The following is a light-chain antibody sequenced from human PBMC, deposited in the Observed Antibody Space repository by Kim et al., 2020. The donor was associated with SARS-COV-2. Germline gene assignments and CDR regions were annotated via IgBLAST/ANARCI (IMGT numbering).Light chain of an antibody. J-gene: IGLJ2*01. Sequence: VSPGQTASITCSGYKLGDKYVCWYQQKPGQSPVLVIYQDRKRPSGIPERFSGSNSGNTATLTISGTQAMDEADYYCQAWDSNTVVFGGGTKLTVL. CDR3: QAWDSNTVV. V-gene: IGLV3-1*01. CDR1: KLGDKY. CDR2: QDR.